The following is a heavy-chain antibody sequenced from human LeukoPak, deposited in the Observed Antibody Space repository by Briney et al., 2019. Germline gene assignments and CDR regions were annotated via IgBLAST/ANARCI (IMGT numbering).Heavy chain of an antibody. V-gene: IGHV1-2*02. CDR3: AREKEGAASFDY. D-gene: IGHD6-13*01. CDR1: GYTFTSYG. Sequence: ASVKVSCKASGYTFTSYGISWVRQAPGQGLEWMGWINPNSGGTNYAQKFQGRVTMTRDTSISTAYMELSRLRSDDTAVYYCAREKEGAASFDYWGQGTLVTVSS. CDR2: INPNSGGT. J-gene: IGHJ4*02.